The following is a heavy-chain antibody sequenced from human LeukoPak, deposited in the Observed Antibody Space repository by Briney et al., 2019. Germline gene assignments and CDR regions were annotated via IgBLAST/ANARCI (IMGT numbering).Heavy chain of an antibody. V-gene: IGHV3-23*01. CDR2: ISGNGGKT. CDR1: GFTFSSYA. D-gene: IGHD3-22*01. CDR3: ARGENDSSGYWLDY. Sequence: GGSLRLSCAASGFTFSSYALSWVRQAPGKGLEWVSAISGNGGKTYYADSVKGRFTISRDNSKNTLYLQMNSLRAEDTAVYYCARGENDSSGYWLDYWGQGTLVTVSS. J-gene: IGHJ4*02.